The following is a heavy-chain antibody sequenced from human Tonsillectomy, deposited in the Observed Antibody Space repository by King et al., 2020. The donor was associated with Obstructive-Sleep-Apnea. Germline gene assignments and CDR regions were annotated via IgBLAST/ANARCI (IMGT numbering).Heavy chain of an antibody. D-gene: IGHD3-10*01. Sequence: VQLVESGGGLVQPGGSLRLSCAASGFTFSSYWMHWVRQAPGKGLVWVSRINSDGSSTSYVDSVKGRFTISRDNAKNTLYLQMNSLRAEDTAVYYCARSGSYYNYYGMDVWGQGTTVTVSS. CDR2: INSDGSST. J-gene: IGHJ6*02. V-gene: IGHV3-74*01. CDR3: ARSGSYYNYYGMDV. CDR1: GFTFSSYW.